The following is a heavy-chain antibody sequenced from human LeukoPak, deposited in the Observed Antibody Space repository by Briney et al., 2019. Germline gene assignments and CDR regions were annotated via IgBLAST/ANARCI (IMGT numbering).Heavy chain of an antibody. CDR3: AKDRTVGASYWYFDL. CDR2: ISGGGGNT. V-gene: IGHV3-23*01. J-gene: IGHJ2*01. D-gene: IGHD1-26*01. Sequence: TGGSLRLSCAASKFAFSSYAMSWVRQAPGKGLEWVSAISGGGGNTYYADSVKGRFTISRDSSKNTLFLHMNTLRAEDTAIYYCAKDRTVGASYWYFDLWGRGTLVTVSS. CDR1: KFAFSSYA.